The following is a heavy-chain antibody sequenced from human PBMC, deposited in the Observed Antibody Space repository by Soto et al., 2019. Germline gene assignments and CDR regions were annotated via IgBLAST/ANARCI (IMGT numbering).Heavy chain of an antibody. CDR2: TPGSGGSS. V-gene: IGHV3-23*01. D-gene: IGHD2-8*02. CDR1: GFTFKSYA. CDR3: ARAGSTGSFYFEF. J-gene: IGHJ4*02. Sequence: GWSLRLSCSASGFTFKSYAMNWVRQAPGKGLEWVASTPGSGGSSYYADSVKGRFPTSRENSKNTIYLDLNRLKAEDTAMYYCARAGSTGSFYFEFWAQGT.